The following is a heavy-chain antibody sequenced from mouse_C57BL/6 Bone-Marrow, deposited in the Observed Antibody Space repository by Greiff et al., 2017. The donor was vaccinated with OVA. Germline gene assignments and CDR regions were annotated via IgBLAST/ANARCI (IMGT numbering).Heavy chain of an antibody. Sequence: QVQLQQPGAELVKPGASVKMSCKASGYTFTSYWLTWVKQRPGQGLEWIGDIYPGSGSTNYNEKFKSKATLTVDTSSSTAYMQLSSLTSEDSAVYYCARNPYYYYGSSHFDYWGQGTTRTVSS. D-gene: IGHD1-1*01. CDR1: GYTFTSYW. CDR2: IYPGSGST. V-gene: IGHV1-55*01. J-gene: IGHJ2*01. CDR3: ARNPYYYYGSSHFDY.